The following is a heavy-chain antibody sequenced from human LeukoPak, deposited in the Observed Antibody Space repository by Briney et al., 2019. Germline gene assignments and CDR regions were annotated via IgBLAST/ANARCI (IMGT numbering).Heavy chain of an antibody. CDR1: GFTFSSYV. J-gene: IGHJ4*02. D-gene: IGHD4-17*01. CDR2: LSGSGGST. Sequence: GGSLRLSCAASGFTFSSYVMGWVRQAPGEGLEWVSALSGSGGSTYYADSVRGRFTISRDNSKSTLYLQMHSLRAEDTAIYYCAKNFYGDYNVFFDYWGQGTLVTVSS. V-gene: IGHV3-23*01. CDR3: AKNFYGDYNVFFDY.